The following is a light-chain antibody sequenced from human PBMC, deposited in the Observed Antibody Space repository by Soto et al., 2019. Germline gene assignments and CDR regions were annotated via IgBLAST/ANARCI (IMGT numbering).Light chain of an antibody. CDR3: QQYNSWPLT. CDR2: GAS. CDR1: QSVSSN. V-gene: IGKV3D-15*01. Sequence: IVLTQSPGTLSLSPGQRATLSCRASQSVSSNYLAWYQQKPGQAPRLLIYGASTRATGVPTRISGSGSGTEFTLTISSLQSEDFAVYYCQQYNSWPLTFGGGTKVDIK. J-gene: IGKJ4*01.